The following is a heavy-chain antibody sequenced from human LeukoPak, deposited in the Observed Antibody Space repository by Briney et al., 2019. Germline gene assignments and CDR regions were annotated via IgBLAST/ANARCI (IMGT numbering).Heavy chain of an antibody. CDR3: AKGGPLDY. V-gene: IGHV3-23*01. CDR2: ISGSGGST. CDR1: GLVFGKYA. J-gene: IGHJ4*02. Sequence: GGSLRLSCAASGLVFGKYAMAWVRQAPGKGLEWVSAISGSGGSTYYADSVKGRFTISRDNSKNTLYLQMNSLRAEDTAVYYCAKGGPLDYWGQGTLVTVSS. D-gene: IGHD3-16*01.